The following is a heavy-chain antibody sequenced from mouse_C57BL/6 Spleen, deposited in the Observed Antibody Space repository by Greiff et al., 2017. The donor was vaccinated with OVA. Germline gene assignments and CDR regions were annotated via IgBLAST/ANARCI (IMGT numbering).Heavy chain of an antibody. CDR1: GFTFSSYA. CDR2: ISDGGSYT. CDR3: ARDRGNYDYFDY. V-gene: IGHV5-4*01. Sequence: DVQLQESGGGLVKPGGSLKLSCAASGFTFSSYAMSWVRQTPEKRLEWVATISDGGSYTYYPDNVKGRFTISRDNAKNNLYLQMSHLKSEDTAMYYCARDRGNYDYFDYWGQGTTLTVSS. D-gene: IGHD2-1*01. J-gene: IGHJ2*01.